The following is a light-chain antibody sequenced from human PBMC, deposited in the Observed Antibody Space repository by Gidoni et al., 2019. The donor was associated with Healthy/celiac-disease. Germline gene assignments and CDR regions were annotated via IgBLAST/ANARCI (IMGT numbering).Light chain of an antibody. CDR3: IQNKRYPLT. V-gene: IGKV1-17*01. J-gene: IGKJ4*02. CDR1: QGIRHD. CDR2: GES. Sequence: EIHMTQSPSSLSASVGDRITITLRASQGIRHDLRGYQQKPGKAPKRLINGESSWQSGVPSRLSGSGSGTELTFTISSLQPEDFESYYGIQNKRYPLTFGGGTKVEIK.